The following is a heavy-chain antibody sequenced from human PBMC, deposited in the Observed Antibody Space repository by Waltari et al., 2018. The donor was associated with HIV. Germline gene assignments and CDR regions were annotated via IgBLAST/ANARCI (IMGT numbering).Heavy chain of an antibody. D-gene: IGHD5-18*01. CDR1: GGTFSNSA. CDR3: ASASRDTAMGAFDI. Sequence: QVQTVQSGAEVKKPGSSVKVSCKASGGTFSNSAINWVRQAPGQGLEWMGGIIPIFGSPNYAQKFQGRVTITADESTSTVYMKLSSLRSEDTAVYYCASASRDTAMGAFDIWGQGTMVTVSS. V-gene: IGHV1-69*01. CDR2: IIPIFGSP. J-gene: IGHJ3*02.